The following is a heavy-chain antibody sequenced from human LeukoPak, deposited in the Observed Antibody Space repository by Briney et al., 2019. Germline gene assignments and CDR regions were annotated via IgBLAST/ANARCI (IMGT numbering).Heavy chain of an antibody. J-gene: IGHJ4*02. D-gene: IGHD1-1*01. V-gene: IGHV3-30*18. Sequence: GGSLRLSCAASGFTFSSYGMHWVRQAPGKGLEWVAVISYDGSNKYYADSVKGRFTISRDNSKNTLYLQMNSLRAEDTAVYYCAKRYVGGAEWGHFDYWRQGTLVSVSS. CDR2: ISYDGSNK. CDR3: AKRYVGGAEWGHFDY. CDR1: GFTFSSYG.